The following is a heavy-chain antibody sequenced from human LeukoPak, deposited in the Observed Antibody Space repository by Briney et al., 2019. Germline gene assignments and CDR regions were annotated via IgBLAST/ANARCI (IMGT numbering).Heavy chain of an antibody. CDR2: ISGSGGST. D-gene: IGHD1-26*01. CDR1: GFTFSSYA. J-gene: IGHJ4*02. V-gene: IGHV3-23*01. CDR3: AYMVSGNYSPHDY. Sequence: GGSLRLSCAASGFTFSSYAMSWVRQAPGKGLEWVSAISGSGGSTYYADSVKGRFTISRDNSKNTLYLQMSSLRAEDTAVYYCAYMVSGNYSPHDYWGQGTLVTVSS.